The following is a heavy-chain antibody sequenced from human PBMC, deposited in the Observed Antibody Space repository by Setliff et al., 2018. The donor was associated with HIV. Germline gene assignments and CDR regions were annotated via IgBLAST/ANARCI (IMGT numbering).Heavy chain of an antibody. Sequence: GGSLRLSCAASGFTFSSYWMHWVRQAPGKGLEWVSAISGSGGSTYYADSVKGRFTISRDNSKNTLYLQMNSLRAEDTAVYYCENPGWDCSVGSCYEGGGYWGQGTLVTVSS. V-gene: IGHV3-23*01. CDR3: ENPGWDCSVGSCYEGGGY. D-gene: IGHD2-15*01. J-gene: IGHJ4*02. CDR2: ISGSGGST. CDR1: GFTFSSYW.